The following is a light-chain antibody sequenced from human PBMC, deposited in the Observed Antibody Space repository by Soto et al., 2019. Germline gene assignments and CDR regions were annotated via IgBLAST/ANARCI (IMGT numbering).Light chain of an antibody. CDR2: AAS. J-gene: IGKJ4*01. Sequence: DIQMTQSPSSLSASVGDRVTITCRASQSIGRYLNWYQQKPGKAPKLLIYAASSLQSGVPSRFSGSESGTDVTLTISSLQSEDFATYFCQQSYSTLSLTFGGGTKVEIK. CDR3: QQSYSTLSLT. V-gene: IGKV1-39*01. CDR1: QSIGRY.